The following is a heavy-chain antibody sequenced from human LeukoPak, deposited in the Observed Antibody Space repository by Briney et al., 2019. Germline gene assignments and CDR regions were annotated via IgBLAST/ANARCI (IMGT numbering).Heavy chain of an antibody. J-gene: IGHJ5*02. V-gene: IGHV1-8*01. D-gene: IGHD3-9*01. CDR1: GYTFTSYD. CDR2: MNPNSGNT. CDR3: ARAPTRRYFDWLLFSWFDP. Sequence: ASVKVSRKASGYTFTSYDINWVRQATGQGLEWMGWMNPNSGNTGYAQKFQGRVTMTRNTSISTAYMELSSLRSEDTAVYYCARAPTRRYFDWLLFSWFDPWGQGTLVTVSS.